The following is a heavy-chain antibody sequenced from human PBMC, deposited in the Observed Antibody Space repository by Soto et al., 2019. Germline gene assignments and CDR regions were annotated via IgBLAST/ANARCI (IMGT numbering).Heavy chain of an antibody. CDR2: IYYSGSP. Sequence: SETLSLTCTVSGGSISSYYWSWIRQPPGKGLEWIGYIYYSGSPNYNPSLKSRVTISVDTSKNQFSLKLSSVTAADTAVYYCASSGYYYFDYWGQGTLVTVSS. CDR1: GGSISSYY. V-gene: IGHV4-59*01. D-gene: IGHD3-22*01. CDR3: ASSGYYYFDY. J-gene: IGHJ4*02.